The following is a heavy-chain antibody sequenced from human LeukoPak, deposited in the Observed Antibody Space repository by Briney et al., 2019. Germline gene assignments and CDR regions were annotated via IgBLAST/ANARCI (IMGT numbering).Heavy chain of an antibody. V-gene: IGHV1-2*04. Sequence: ASVKVSCKASGYTFTGYYMHWVRQAPGQGLEWMGWINPNSGGTNYAQKFQGWVTMTRDTSISTVYMELSRLRSDDTAVYYCARVNSGTVLGYWGQGTLVTVSS. J-gene: IGHJ4*02. CDR3: ARVNSGTVLGY. CDR1: GYTFTGYY. CDR2: INPNSGGT. D-gene: IGHD1-26*01.